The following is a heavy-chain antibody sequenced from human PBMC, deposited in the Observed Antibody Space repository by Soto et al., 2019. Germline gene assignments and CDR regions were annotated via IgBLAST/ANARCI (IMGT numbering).Heavy chain of an antibody. V-gene: IGHV3-9*01. Sequence: EVQLVESGGGLVRPGRSLRLSCAASGFTFDDYAMHWVRQAPGKGLEWVSGISWNSGSTGYAESVKGRFTISRDNAKNSLYLQMDALTAEDTALYYCAKDSTISAAGWFDPWGQGTLVTVS. CDR2: ISWNSGST. CDR1: GFTFDDYA. D-gene: IGHD6-13*01. CDR3: AKDSTISAAGWFDP. J-gene: IGHJ5*02.